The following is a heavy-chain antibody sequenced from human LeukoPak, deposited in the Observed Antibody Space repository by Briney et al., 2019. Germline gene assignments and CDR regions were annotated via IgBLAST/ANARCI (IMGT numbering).Heavy chain of an antibody. V-gene: IGHV1-24*01. J-gene: IGHJ4*02. CDR3: ATVGWNYDRSKYFDY. Sequence: GASVKFSCKVSGYTLTELSMHWVRQAPGKGLEWRGGFDPEDGETIYAQKFQGRVTMTEDTSTDTAYMELSSLRSEDTAVYYCATVGWNYDRSKYFDYWGQGTLVTVSS. CDR1: GYTLTELS. D-gene: IGHD1-7*01. CDR2: FDPEDGET.